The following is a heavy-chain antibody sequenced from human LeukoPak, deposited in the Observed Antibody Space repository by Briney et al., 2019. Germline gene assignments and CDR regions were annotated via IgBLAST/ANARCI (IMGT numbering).Heavy chain of an antibody. CDR2: IIPIFGTA. CDR3: ARGDYYDILTGLDP. Sequence: SVKVSCKASGGTFSSYAISWVRQAPGQGLEWMGGIIPIFGTANYAQKFQGRVTITADESTSTAYMELSSLRSEDTAVYYCARGDYYDILTGLDPWGQGPLVTVSS. J-gene: IGHJ5*02. D-gene: IGHD3-9*01. V-gene: IGHV1-69*01. CDR1: GGTFSSYA.